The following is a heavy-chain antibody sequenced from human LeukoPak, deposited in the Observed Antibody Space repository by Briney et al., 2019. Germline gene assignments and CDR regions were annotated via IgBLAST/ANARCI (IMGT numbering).Heavy chain of an antibody. Sequence: PGTSLRLSCAASGFTFSSHTMNWVRQAPGKGLEWVSSITNSGSNMFYADFVKGRFTISRDNAKNSLNLQMNSLRVEDTAVYYCVRRSSFDYWGRGTLVTVSS. J-gene: IGHJ4*02. CDR2: ITNSGSNM. V-gene: IGHV3-21*06. CDR1: GFTFSSHT. CDR3: VRRSSFDY.